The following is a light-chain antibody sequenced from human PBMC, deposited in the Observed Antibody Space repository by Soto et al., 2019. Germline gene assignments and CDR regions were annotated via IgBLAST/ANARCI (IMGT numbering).Light chain of an antibody. CDR1: SSNIGSRT. Sequence: QSVLTQPPSASGTPEQTIALSCSGGSSNIGSRTVNWYQQLPGTAPRLLIYSNTQRPSGVPDRFSGSKSGISASLAISGLQSEYEGDYYCAAWDDSLNGVVFGGGTKLTVL. CDR2: SNT. CDR3: AAWDDSLNGVV. J-gene: IGLJ2*01. V-gene: IGLV1-44*01.